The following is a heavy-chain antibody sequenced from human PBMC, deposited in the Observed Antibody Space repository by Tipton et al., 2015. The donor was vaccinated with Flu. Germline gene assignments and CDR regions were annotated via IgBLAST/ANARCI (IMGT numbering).Heavy chain of an antibody. Sequence: GSLRLSCNVSGASVTSDYWNWIRQTPGKGLEWVGNIFHSGITKYSPSLKSRVTISLDESKNQLSLRITALTAADTAVYYCARQVGSLRRGVSFFDNGMDVWGQGAAVTVSS. CDR1: GASVTSDY. D-gene: IGHD3-10*01. CDR2: IFHSGIT. J-gene: IGHJ6*02. V-gene: IGHV4-59*02. CDR3: ARQVGSLRRGVSFFDNGMDV.